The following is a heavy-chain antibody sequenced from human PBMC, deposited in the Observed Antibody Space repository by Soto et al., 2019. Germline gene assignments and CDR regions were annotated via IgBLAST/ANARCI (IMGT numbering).Heavy chain of an antibody. CDR3: AKDFISELWGRGYYYYYYGMDV. D-gene: IGHD5-18*01. V-gene: IGHV3-30*18. J-gene: IGHJ6*02. CDR2: IPYDGSNK. Sequence: GGSLRLSCAASGFTFSSYGMHWVRQAPGKGLEWVAVIPYDGSNKYYADSVKGRFTISRDNSKNTLYLQMNSLRAEDTAVYYCAKDFISELWGRGYYYYYYGMDVWGQGTTVTVSS. CDR1: GFTFSSYG.